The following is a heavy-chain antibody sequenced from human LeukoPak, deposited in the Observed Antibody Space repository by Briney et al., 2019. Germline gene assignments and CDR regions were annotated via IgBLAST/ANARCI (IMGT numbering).Heavy chain of an antibody. Sequence: KPGGSLRLSCAGSGFHFSSYSMSWVRQAPWKGLEFVSSISSSSGFIYYADSVKGRFTISRDNAKKSLSLQMNSLRADDTAVYYCARGYSSSWYLDWGQGTLVTVSS. D-gene: IGHD6-13*01. V-gene: IGHV3-21*01. CDR2: ISSSSGFI. CDR3: ARGYSSSWYLD. CDR1: GFHFSSYS. J-gene: IGHJ4*02.